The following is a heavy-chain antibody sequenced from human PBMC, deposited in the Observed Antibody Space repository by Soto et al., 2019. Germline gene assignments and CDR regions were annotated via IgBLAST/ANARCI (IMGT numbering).Heavy chain of an antibody. CDR2: IGTAGDT. J-gene: IGHJ4*02. D-gene: IGHD3-22*01. Sequence: GGSLRLSCSASGFTFSSYDMHWVRQGPGKGLEWVSAIGTAGDTNYAGSVKGRFTISRENAKNSLYLQMNSLRAGDTAIYFCARAIGPTLFDYWGQGTLVTAPQ. V-gene: IGHV3-13*04. CDR3: ARAIGPTLFDY. CDR1: GFTFSSYD.